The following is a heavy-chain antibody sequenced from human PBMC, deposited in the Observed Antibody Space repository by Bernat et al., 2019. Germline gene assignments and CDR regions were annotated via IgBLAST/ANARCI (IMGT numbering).Heavy chain of an antibody. J-gene: IGHJ4*02. CDR3: AREHIVGSTRGFDY. Sequence: VQLLESGGGVVQPGRSLRLSCAASGFTFSDNGMHWVRQAPGKGLEWVAVIWHDGSNENYAESVKGRFTISRDNSESTLYLQMNSLRAEDSALYYCAREHIVGSTRGFDYWGQGTLVTVSS. CDR2: IWHDGSNE. V-gene: IGHV3-33*01. CDR1: GFTFSDNG. D-gene: IGHD1-26*01.